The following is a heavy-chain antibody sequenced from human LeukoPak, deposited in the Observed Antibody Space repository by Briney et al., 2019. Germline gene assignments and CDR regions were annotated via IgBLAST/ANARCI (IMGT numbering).Heavy chain of an antibody. V-gene: IGHV3-53*01. D-gene: IGHD3-22*01. CDR1: GFTVSSNY. Sequence: PGGSLRLSCAASGFTVSSNYMSWVRQAPGKGLEWVSVIYSGGSTYYADSVKGRFTISRDNSKNTLYLQMNSLRAEDTAVYYCAREVNYYDSSGYYYGSFDYWGQGTLVTVSS. CDR2: IYSGGST. CDR3: AREVNYYDSSGYYYGSFDY. J-gene: IGHJ4*02.